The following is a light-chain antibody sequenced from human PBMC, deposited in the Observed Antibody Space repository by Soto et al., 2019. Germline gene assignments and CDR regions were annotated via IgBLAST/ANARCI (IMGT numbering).Light chain of an antibody. CDR3: QQSYSAPLT. CDR2: AAS. CDR1: QTISNY. Sequence: DIQMTQSPSYLSASVGDRVTITWRASQTISNYLNWYQQKPGKAPKLLINAASSLQSGVPSRFSGSGAGTDFTLTISNLLPEDFATYYCQQSYSAPLTFGGGTKVEI. V-gene: IGKV1-39*01. J-gene: IGKJ4*01.